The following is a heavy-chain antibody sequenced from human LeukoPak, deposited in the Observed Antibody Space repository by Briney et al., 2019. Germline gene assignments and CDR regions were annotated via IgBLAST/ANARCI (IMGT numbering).Heavy chain of an antibody. J-gene: IGHJ4*02. CDR1: GFTVSSNY. CDR2: ISGSSSYI. Sequence: GGSPRLSCAASGFTVSSNYMNWVRQAPGKGLEWVSSISGSSSYIYYADSVKGRFSISRDSAKNSLYLQMNSLRAEDTAVYYCARDLLGWELHYFDYWGQGTLVTVSS. V-gene: IGHV3-21*01. CDR3: ARDLLGWELHYFDY. D-gene: IGHD1-26*01.